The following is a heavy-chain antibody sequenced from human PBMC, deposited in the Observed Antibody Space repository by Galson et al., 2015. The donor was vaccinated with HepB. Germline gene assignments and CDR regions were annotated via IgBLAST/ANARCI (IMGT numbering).Heavy chain of an antibody. CDR3: ANHGYCSGGSCHDYYYYGMDV. Sequence: SVKVSCKASGGTFSSYAISWVRQAPGQGLEWMGGIIPIFGTANYAQKFQGRVTITADKSTSTAYMELSSLRSEDTAVYYCANHGYCSGGSCHDYYYYGMDVWGQGTTVTVSS. V-gene: IGHV1-69*06. D-gene: IGHD2-15*01. CDR2: IIPIFGTA. CDR1: GGTFSSYA. J-gene: IGHJ6*02.